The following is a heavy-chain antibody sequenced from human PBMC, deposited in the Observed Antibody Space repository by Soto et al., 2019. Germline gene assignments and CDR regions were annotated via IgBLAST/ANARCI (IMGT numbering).Heavy chain of an antibody. J-gene: IGHJ4*02. Sequence: GGSLRLSCVASGFSISTHALTWVRQAPGKGLEWVSSFSGRSGDTYYAASVKGRFTISGGSSKNTVILQMNNLRADDTALYYCARDSSAWPNYFDSWGQGIQVSVSS. CDR1: GFSISTHA. V-gene: IGHV3-23*01. D-gene: IGHD6-19*01. CDR2: FSGRSGDT. CDR3: ARDSSAWPNYFDS.